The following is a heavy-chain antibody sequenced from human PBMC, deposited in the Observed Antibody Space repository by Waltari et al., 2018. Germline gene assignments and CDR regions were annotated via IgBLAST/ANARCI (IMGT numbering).Heavy chain of an antibody. J-gene: IGHJ4*02. Sequence: QVQLQESGPGLVKPSQTLSLTCTVSGGSISSGGYYWSWIRQHPGKGLEWIGYIYYSGSTYYNPSLKSRVTISVDTSKNQFSLKLSSVTAADTAVYYCARGGFLEWLLYPRGPLDYWGQGTLVTVSS. CDR2: IYYSGST. D-gene: IGHD3-3*01. CDR3: ARGGFLEWLLYPRGPLDY. V-gene: IGHV4-31*03. CDR1: GGSISSGGYY.